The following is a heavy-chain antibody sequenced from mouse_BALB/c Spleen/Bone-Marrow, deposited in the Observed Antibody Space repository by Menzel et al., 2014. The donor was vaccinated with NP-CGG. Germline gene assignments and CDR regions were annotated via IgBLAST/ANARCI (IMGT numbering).Heavy chain of an antibody. CDR2: IRNKAKGYTS. J-gene: IGHJ1*01. Sequence: DVKVEESGGGLVQPGGSLRLSCATSGFTFTDYYMSWVRQPPGKALEWLGFIRNKAKGYTSENSASVKGRFTISRDNSQSILYLQMNTLRAEDSATYYCARDINYDIYWYFDVWGAGTTVTVSS. D-gene: IGHD2-4*01. CDR3: ARDINYDIYWYFDV. V-gene: IGHV7-3*02. CDR1: GFTFTDYY.